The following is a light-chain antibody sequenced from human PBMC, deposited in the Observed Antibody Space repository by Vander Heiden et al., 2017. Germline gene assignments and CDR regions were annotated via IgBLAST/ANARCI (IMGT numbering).Light chain of an antibody. J-gene: IGKJ5*01. CDR2: AAS. Sequence: DIQMTQSPSSVSASVGDRVTITCRASHGISSWLAWYHQKPGKAPKLLIYAASSLQSGVPSRFSGSGSWTDFTLTISSLQPEDFAAFYCQRPNSFPSITFGQGTRLEIK. V-gene: IGKV1D-12*01. CDR3: QRPNSFPSIT. CDR1: HGISSW.